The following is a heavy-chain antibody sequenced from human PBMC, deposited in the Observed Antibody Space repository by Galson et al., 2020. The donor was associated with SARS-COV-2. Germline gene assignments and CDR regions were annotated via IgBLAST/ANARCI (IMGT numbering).Heavy chain of an antibody. V-gene: IGHV3-48*03. J-gene: IGHJ6*02. Sequence: GGSLRLSCAASGLTFSSYEMNWVRQAPGKGLEWVSYISSSGSTIYYADSVKGRFTISRDNAKNSLYLQMNSLRAEDTAVYYCASDYGDYRYYYYGMDVWGQGTTVTVSS. CDR2: ISSSGSTI. D-gene: IGHD4-17*01. CDR3: ASDYGDYRYYYYGMDV. CDR1: GLTFSSYE.